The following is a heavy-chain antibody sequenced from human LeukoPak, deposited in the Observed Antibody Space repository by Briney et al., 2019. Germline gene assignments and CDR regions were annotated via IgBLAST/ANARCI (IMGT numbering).Heavy chain of an antibody. V-gene: IGHV3-30*18. CDR3: AKGYGQRLVNNWFDP. D-gene: IGHD6-13*01. CDR2: ISYDGSNK. CDR1: GFVVSTNY. Sequence: GGSLRLSCAASGFVVSTNYMSWVRQAPGKGLEWVAVISYDGSNKYYADSVKGRFTISRDNSKNTLCLQMNSLRAEDTAVYYCAKGYGQRLVNNWFDPWGQGTLVTVSS. J-gene: IGHJ5*02.